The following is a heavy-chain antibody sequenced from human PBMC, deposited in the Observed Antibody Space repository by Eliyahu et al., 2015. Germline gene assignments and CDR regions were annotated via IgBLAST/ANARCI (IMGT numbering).Heavy chain of an antibody. CDR2: ISYDASNK. CDR1: GFXFXXXA. Sequence: QVQLVESGGHVVQPGRSLRLSCAAXGFXFXXXAMHWVRQAPGKGLEWVAVISYDASNKYYADSVKGRFTISRDNSKNTLYLQMNSLRTEDTAVYYCARVPDYGEDITAEYFQHWGQGTLVTVSS. J-gene: IGHJ1*01. V-gene: IGHV3-30-3*01. CDR3: ARVPDYGEDITAEYFQH. D-gene: IGHD4-17*01.